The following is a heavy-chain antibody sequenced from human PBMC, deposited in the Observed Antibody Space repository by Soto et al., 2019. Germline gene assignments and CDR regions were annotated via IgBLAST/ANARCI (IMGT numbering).Heavy chain of an antibody. CDR3: ARDYQGYCSSTSCLPDY. CDR2: ISAYNGNT. D-gene: IGHD2-2*01. V-gene: IGHV1-18*01. CDR1: GHTFTSYG. Sequence: QVQLVQSGAEVKKPGASVKVSCKASGHTFTSYGISWVRQAPGQGLEWMGWISAYNGNTNYAQKLQGRVTMTTDTSTSTAYMELRSLRSDDTAVYYCARDYQGYCSSTSCLPDYWGQGTLVTVSS. J-gene: IGHJ4*02.